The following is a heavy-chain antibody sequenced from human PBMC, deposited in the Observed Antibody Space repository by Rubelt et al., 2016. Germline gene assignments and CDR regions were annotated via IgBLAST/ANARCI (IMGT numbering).Heavy chain of an antibody. CDR1: GFNLGDYA. V-gene: IGHV3-7*01. D-gene: IGHD3-10*01. J-gene: IGHJ4*02. Sequence: GGGLVQPGRSLRLSCTASGFNLGDYAMSWVRQAPGRGLEWVANIKQDGTDRFYVGSVKGRFTISRDNAKNSLYLQMNSLRDDDTAIYYCARSRLGDLDWGQGTLVTVSS. CDR2: IKQDGTDR. CDR3: ARSRLGDLD.